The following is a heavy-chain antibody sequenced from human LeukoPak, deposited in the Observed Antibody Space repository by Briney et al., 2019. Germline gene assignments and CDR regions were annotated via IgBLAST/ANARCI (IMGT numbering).Heavy chain of an antibody. V-gene: IGHV5-51*01. Sequence: GESLQISCKVSGYRFANYWIGWVRQMPGRGLEWMGLIYPADSDTRYSPSFQGQVTISADKSISTAYLQWSSLKASDTAMYFCARHEVGATDFWGQGTLVTVSS. CDR2: IYPADSDT. CDR3: ARHEVGATDF. D-gene: IGHD1-26*01. J-gene: IGHJ4*02. CDR1: GYRFANYW.